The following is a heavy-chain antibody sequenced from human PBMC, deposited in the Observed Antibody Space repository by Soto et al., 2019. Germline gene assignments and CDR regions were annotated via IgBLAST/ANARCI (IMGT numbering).Heavy chain of an antibody. CDR2: IIPIFGTA. J-gene: IGHJ6*02. CDR1: GGTFSSYA. V-gene: IGHV1-69*06. Sequence: SVKVSCKASGGTFSSYAISWVRQAPGQGLEWMGGIIPIFGTANYAQRFQGRVTITADKSTSTAYMELSSLRSEDTAVYYCARVKRRYFDWLPRVHYYYGMDVWGQGTTVTVSS. CDR3: ARVKRRYFDWLPRVHYYYGMDV. D-gene: IGHD3-9*01.